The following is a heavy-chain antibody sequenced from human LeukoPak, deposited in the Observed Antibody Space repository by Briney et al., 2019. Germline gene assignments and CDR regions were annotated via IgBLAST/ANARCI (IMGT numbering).Heavy chain of an antibody. V-gene: IGHV3-33*08. J-gene: IGHJ4*02. D-gene: IGHD3-22*01. CDR1: GFTYSTYG. CDR2: IWYGGSNT. CDR3: ARSYYYDSSHTADY. Sequence: PGRSLRLSCAASGFTYSTYGMHWVRQAPGKGLEWVAVIWYGGSNTYYADSVKGRFTISRDNSKNTLYLQMNSLRAEDTAVYYCARSYYYDSSHTADYWGQGTLVTVSS.